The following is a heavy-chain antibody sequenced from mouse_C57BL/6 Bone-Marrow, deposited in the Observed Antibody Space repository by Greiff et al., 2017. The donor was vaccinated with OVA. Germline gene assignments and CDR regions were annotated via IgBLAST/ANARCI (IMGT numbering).Heavy chain of an antibody. CDR2: SRNKANDYTT. V-gene: IGHV7-1*01. Sequence: EVKVVESGGGLVQSGRSLRLSCATSGFTFSDFYMEWVRQAPGKGLEWIAASRNKANDYTTEYSASVKGRFIVTRDTSQSNLYLQMNALRSEDTAIYYCARENWDGYFDVWGTGTTVTVSS. J-gene: IGHJ1*03. CDR3: ARENWDGYFDV. D-gene: IGHD4-1*01. CDR1: GFTFSDFY.